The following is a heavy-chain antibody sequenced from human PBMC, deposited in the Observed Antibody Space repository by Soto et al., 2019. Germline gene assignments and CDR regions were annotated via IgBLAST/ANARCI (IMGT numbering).Heavy chain of an antibody. V-gene: IGHV4-34*01. CDR2: INHSGST. Sequence: PSETLSLTCAVYGGSFSGYYWSWIRQPPGKGLEWIGEINHSGSTNYNPSLKSRVTISVDTSKNQFSLKLSSVTAADTAVYYCARALFGDFWTENTWGQGTLVTVSS. J-gene: IGHJ5*02. CDR3: ARALFGDFWTENT. CDR1: GGSFSGYY. D-gene: IGHD3-3*01.